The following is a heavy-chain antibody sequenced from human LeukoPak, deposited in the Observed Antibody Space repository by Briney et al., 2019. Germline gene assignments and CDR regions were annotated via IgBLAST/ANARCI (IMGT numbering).Heavy chain of an antibody. CDR2: VYYTGNT. V-gene: IGHV4-39*01. CDR1: GDSITRRGYF. J-gene: IGHJ5*02. Sequence: SETLSLTCTVSGDSITRRGYFWGWIRQGPGEGLEWIGSVYYTGNTYYNPSLKSRVTISVATSDNQVSLTIASVTAADTAIYYCARHEPSSFYYESRGNWFDPWGQGALVTVSS. D-gene: IGHD3-22*01. CDR3: ARHEPSSFYYESRGNWFDP.